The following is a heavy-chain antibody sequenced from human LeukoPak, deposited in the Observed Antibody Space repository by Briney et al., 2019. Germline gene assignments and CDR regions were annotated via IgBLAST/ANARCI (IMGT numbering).Heavy chain of an antibody. J-gene: IGHJ4*02. D-gene: IGHD1-26*01. CDR1: GFTFNSYA. CDR2: ISSSSSYI. Sequence: GGSLRLFCAASGFTFNSYAMSWVRQAPGKGLEWVSSISSSSSYIYYADSVKGRFTISRDNAKNSLYLQMNSLRAEDTAVYYCARDSVGASHFDYWGQGTLVTVSS. CDR3: ARDSVGASHFDY. V-gene: IGHV3-21*01.